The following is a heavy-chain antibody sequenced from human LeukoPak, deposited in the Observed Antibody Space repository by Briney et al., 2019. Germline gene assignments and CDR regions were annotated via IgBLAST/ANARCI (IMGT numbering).Heavy chain of an antibody. V-gene: IGHV4-59*08. D-gene: IGHD4-17*01. CDR2: IYYSGST. CDR3: ARIRTSYDAFDI. Sequence: GSLRLSCIASGFTFSDACMSWVRQAPGKGLEWIGYIYYSGSTNYNPSLKSRVTISVDTSKNQFSLKLSSVTAADTAVYYCARIRTSYDAFDIWGQGTMVTVSS. J-gene: IGHJ3*02. CDR1: GFTFSDAC.